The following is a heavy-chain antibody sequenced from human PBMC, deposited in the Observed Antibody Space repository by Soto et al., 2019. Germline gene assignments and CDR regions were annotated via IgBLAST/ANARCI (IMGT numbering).Heavy chain of an antibody. V-gene: IGHV3-74*01. J-gene: IGHJ5*02. CDR2: INSAGSST. D-gene: IGHD6-13*01. CDR1: GFTFSSYW. CDR3: ARARAIAAAGISWFDP. Sequence: EVQLVESGGGLVQPGGSLRLSCAASGFTFSSYWMHWVRQAPGKGLVWVSRINSAGSSTSYADSVKGRFTISRDNAKNTLYLQMNSLRAEDTAVYYCARARAIAAAGISWFDPWGQGTLVTVSS.